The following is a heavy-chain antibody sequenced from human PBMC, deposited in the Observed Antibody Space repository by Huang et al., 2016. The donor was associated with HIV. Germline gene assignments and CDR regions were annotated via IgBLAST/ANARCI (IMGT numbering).Heavy chain of an antibody. J-gene: IGHJ4*02. CDR1: GFTVSSNY. D-gene: IGHD1-26*01. Sequence: EVQLVESGGGLIQPGGSLRLSFAASGFTVSSNYVSWVRQAPGKWLEWVSVIYSDESTYFTDSVKGRFTISRDNSKNTLYLQMNSLRAEDTAVYYCAAQWELRGGVDFWGQGTLVTVSS. V-gene: IGHV3-53*01. CDR2: IYSDEST. CDR3: AAQWELRGGVDF.